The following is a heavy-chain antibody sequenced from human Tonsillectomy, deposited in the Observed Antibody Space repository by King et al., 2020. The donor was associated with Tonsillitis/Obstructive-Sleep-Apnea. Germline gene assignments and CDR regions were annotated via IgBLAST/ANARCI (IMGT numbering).Heavy chain of an antibody. CDR1: GYTFTDHY. J-gene: IGHJ6*02. Sequence: QLVQSGAEVKKPGASVKVSCKAPGYTFTDHYIHWVRQAPGQGLEWMGWINPYSDDTHYAQKFQGRVTMTRNTSIRTVYMELSRLRSDDTAVYYCARDRDYYASGRYFYGMDVWGQGTTVTVSS. D-gene: IGHD3-10*01. CDR3: ARDRDYYASGRYFYGMDV. CDR2: INPYSDDT. V-gene: IGHV1-2*02.